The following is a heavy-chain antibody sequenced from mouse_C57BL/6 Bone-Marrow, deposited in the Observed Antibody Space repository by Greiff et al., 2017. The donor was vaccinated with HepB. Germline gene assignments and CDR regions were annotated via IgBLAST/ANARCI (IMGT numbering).Heavy chain of an antibody. V-gene: IGHV1-55*01. Sequence: QVQLQQSGAELVKPGASVKMSCKASGYTFTSYWIAWVKQRPGQGLEWIGDIYPGSGSTNYNEKFKSKATLTVDTSSSTAYMQLSSLTSEDSAVYYCARPGGFAMDYWGQGTSVTVSS. CDR1: GYTFTSYW. CDR3: ARPGGFAMDY. J-gene: IGHJ4*01. CDR2: IYPGSGST.